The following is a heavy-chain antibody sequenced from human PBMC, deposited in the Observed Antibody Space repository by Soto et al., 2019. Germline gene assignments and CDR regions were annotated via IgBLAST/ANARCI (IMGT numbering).Heavy chain of an antibody. D-gene: IGHD4-17*01. Sequence: GESLKISFKGSGYSFSSHWSGWVRQMPGKGLDWMGIIYPGDSDTRYSPSFLGQVTISADKSINTAYLQWSSLKASDTAMYYCARQGNGAEGFDFWGQGALVTVSS. CDR3: ARQGNGAEGFDF. J-gene: IGHJ4*02. V-gene: IGHV5-51*01. CDR1: GYSFSSHW. CDR2: IYPGDSDT.